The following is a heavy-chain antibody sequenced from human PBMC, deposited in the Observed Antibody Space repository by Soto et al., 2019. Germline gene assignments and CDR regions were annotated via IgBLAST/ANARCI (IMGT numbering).Heavy chain of an antibody. CDR2: TYYSSKWYN. Sequence: PSQTLSLTCAISGDSVSSNSAAWNWIRQSPSRGLEWLGRTYYSSKWYNDYAVSVKSRITINPDTSKNQFSLQLNSVTPEDTAVYYCARDRLTWGYSSSGGNYGMDVWGQGTTVTVSS. CDR3: ARDRLTWGYSSSGGNYGMDV. D-gene: IGHD6-6*01. J-gene: IGHJ6*02. CDR1: GDSVSSNSAA. V-gene: IGHV6-1*01.